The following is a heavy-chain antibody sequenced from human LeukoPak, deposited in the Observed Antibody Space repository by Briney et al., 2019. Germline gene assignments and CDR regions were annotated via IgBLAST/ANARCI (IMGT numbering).Heavy chain of an antibody. CDR1: GGSISGADYY. V-gene: IGHV4-31*03. CDR3: ARKRDDGDYHIDY. D-gene: IGHD4-17*01. Sequence: PSETLSLTCTVSGGSISGADYYWSWFRQYPGKGLLEWIGYICYSGTTYYNPSLKSRLSLSVDTSNNQFSLTMRSVTAADTAMYFCARKRDDGDYHIDYWGQGIPVTVSS. CDR2: ICYSGTT. J-gene: IGHJ4*02.